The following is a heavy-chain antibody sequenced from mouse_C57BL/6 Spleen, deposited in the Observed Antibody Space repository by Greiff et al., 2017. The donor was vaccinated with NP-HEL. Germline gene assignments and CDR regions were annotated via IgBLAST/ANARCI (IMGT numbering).Heavy chain of an antibody. CDR3: ASYGSSPYWYFDV. V-gene: IGHV3-6*01. CDR2: ISYDGSN. Sequence: DVKLQESGPGLVKPSQSLSLTCSVTGYSITSGYYWNWIRQFPGNKLEWMGYISYDGSNNYNPSLKNRISITRDTSKNQFFLKLNSVTTEDTATYYCASYGSSPYWYFDVWGTGTTVTVSS. D-gene: IGHD1-1*01. CDR1: GYSITSGYY. J-gene: IGHJ1*03.